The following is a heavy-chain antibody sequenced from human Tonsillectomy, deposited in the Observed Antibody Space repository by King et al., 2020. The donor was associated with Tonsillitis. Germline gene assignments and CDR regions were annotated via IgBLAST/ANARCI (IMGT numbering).Heavy chain of an antibody. J-gene: IGHJ4*02. CDR3: ARIGYSYGYAQVDY. D-gene: IGHD5-18*01. CDR1: GFTFSDYY. Sequence: LVESGGGLVKPGGSLRLSCAASGFTFSDYYMRWIRQAPGKGLEWVSYISSSSSYKNYADSVKGRFTISRDNAKNSLYLQMNSLRAEDTAVYYCARIGYSYGYAQVDYWGQGTLVTVSS. CDR2: ISSSSSYK. V-gene: IGHV3-11*06.